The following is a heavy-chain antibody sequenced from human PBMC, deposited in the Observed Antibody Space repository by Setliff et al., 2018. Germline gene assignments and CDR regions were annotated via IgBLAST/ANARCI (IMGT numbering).Heavy chain of an antibody. Sequence: ASVKVSCKASGSTFTTYAIHWLRQAPGQRPEWMGWIDTGNGKTRYLQKLQGRATITMDTSATTAYMELRSLQSEDTAVYYCARQKSSVFQFLEWDWFDPWGQGTLVTVSS. CDR3: ARQKSSVFQFLEWDWFDP. CDR2: IDTGNGKT. J-gene: IGHJ5*02. V-gene: IGHV1-3*04. CDR1: GSTFTTYA. D-gene: IGHD3-3*01.